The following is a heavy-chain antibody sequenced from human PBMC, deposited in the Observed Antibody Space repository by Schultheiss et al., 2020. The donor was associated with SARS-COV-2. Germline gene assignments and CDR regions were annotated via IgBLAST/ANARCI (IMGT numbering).Heavy chain of an antibody. CDR3: ARDLGPNSGWYFDY. J-gene: IGHJ4*02. Sequence: GSLRLSCTVSGGSISSYYWSWIRQPPGKGLEWIGYIYYSGSTNYNPSLKSRVTISVDTSKNQFSLKLSSVTAADTAVYYCARDLGPNSGWYFDYWGQGTLVTVSS. V-gene: IGHV4-59*12. CDR1: GGSISSYY. D-gene: IGHD6-19*01. CDR2: IYYSGST.